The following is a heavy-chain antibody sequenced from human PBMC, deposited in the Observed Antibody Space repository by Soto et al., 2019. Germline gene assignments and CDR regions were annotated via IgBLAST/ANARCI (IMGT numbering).Heavy chain of an antibody. V-gene: IGHV4-59*01. CDR3: ARASSGPYGMDV. J-gene: IGHJ6*02. Sequence: SETLSLTCTVSGGSISSYYWSWIRQPPGKGLGWIGYIYYSGSTNYNPSLKSRVTISVDTSKNQFSLKLSSVTAADTAVYYCARASSGPYGMDVWGQGTTVTVSS. D-gene: IGHD7-27*01. CDR2: IYYSGST. CDR1: GGSISSYY.